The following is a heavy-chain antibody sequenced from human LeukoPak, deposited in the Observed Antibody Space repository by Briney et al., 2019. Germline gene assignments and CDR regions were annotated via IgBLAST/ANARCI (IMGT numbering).Heavy chain of an antibody. CDR1: GFTFSSYE. V-gene: IGHV3-48*03. D-gene: IGHD3-3*01. CDR2: ISSSGSTI. Sequence: GGSLRLSCAASGFTFSSYEMNWVRQAPGKGLEWVSYISSSGSTIYYADSVKGRFTISRDNAKNSLFLQMNSLRAEDTAVYYCARDRNTDFWSGYYTNYFDYWGQGTLVTVSS. CDR3: ARDRNTDFWSGYYTNYFDY. J-gene: IGHJ4*02.